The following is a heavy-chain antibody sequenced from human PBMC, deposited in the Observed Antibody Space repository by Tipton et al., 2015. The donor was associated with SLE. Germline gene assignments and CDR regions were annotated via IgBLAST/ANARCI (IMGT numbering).Heavy chain of an antibody. V-gene: IGHV4-61*01. CDR3: AGDYDSGSYRFDF. CDR1: NYSISSANY. J-gene: IGHJ4*02. CDR2: IYYRGST. Sequence: TLSLTCTVSNYSISSANYWSWIRQPPGKGLEWIGYIYYRGSTIYNPSLKSRVTISVDTSKNQFSLKLNSVTAADTAVYYCAGDYDSGSYRFDFWGQGTLVTVSS. D-gene: IGHD3-10*01.